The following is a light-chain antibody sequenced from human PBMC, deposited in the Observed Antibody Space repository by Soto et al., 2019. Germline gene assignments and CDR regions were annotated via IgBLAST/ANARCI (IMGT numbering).Light chain of an antibody. CDR1: QSVSSN. J-gene: IGKJ1*01. CDR3: QQYNNWLT. CDR2: GAS. V-gene: IGKV3-15*01. Sequence: EIVLTQSPGTLSLSPGERATLSCRASQSVSSNLAWYQQKPGQAPRLLIYGASTRATGIPARFSGSGSGTEFTLTISSLQSEDFAVYYCQQYNNWLTFGQGTKVDI.